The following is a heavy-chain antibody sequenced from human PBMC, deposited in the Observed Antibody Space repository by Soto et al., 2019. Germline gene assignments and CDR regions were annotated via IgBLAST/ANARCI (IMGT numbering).Heavy chain of an antibody. CDR2: ISPSNGQT. Sequence: QVQLVQSGTEVKKPGASVKVSCKASGYTFSNFGLSWVRQAPGQGLEWMGWISPSNGQTIYAQNFHGRVTMTTDTSTATAPMELRSLISDDTAVYYCARVIMIFGVANLGSYFDYWGQGTRVTVS. D-gene: IGHD3-3*01. V-gene: IGHV1-18*01. CDR1: GYTFSNFG. CDR3: ARVIMIFGVANLGSYFDY. J-gene: IGHJ4*02.